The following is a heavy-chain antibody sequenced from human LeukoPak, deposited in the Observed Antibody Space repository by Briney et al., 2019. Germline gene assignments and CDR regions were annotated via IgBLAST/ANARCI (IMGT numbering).Heavy chain of an antibody. D-gene: IGHD6-19*01. Sequence: GGSLRLSCTASGFTFGDYAMSWFRQAPGKGLEWVSGINWNGGSTGYADSVKGRFTISRDNAKNSLYLQMNSLRAEDTALYYCARGGYSSGYDYWGQGTLVTVSS. J-gene: IGHJ4*02. CDR3: ARGGYSSGYDY. V-gene: IGHV3-20*04. CDR2: INWNGGST. CDR1: GFTFGDYA.